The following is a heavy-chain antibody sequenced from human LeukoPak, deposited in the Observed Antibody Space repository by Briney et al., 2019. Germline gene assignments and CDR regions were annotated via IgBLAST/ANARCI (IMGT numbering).Heavy chain of an antibody. CDR1: GGYISSYY. V-gene: IGHV4-59*01. Sequence: SETLSLTCTVSGGYISSYYWSWIRQPPGKGLEWIGYIYYSGSTNYNPSLKSLVTMSVDTSKNQFSLRLTSVTAADTAVYYCARYYTGWPSFDYWGQGTLVTVSS. D-gene: IGHD2-8*02. J-gene: IGHJ4*02. CDR3: ARYYTGWPSFDY. CDR2: IYYSGST.